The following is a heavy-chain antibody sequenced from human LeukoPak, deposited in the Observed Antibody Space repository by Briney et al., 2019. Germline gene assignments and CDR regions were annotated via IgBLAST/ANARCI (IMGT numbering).Heavy chain of an antibody. J-gene: IGHJ4*02. V-gene: IGHV4-59*01. CDR2: MQSTGNS. D-gene: IGHD5-18*01. CDR3: ARDKRHSYGRYFGH. CDR1: GDSISTYH. Sequence: NPSETVSLTCSVSGDSISTYHWNWIRKPPGKGLEWIGYMQSTGNSKYNPSLRSRVTMFVDTSKNQVALILSSVTAADTAVYYCARDKRHSYGRYFGHWGQGALATVSS.